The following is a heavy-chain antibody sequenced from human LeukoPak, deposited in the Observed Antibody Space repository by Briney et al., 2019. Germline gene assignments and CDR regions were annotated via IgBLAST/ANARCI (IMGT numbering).Heavy chain of an antibody. Sequence: PGRSLRLSCAASGFTFSSYAMHWVRQAPGKGLEWVAVISYDGSNKYYADSVKGRFTISRDNSKNTLYLQMNSLRAEDTAVYYCARAEFGSILVAGMYTDGFDIWGQGTMVTVSS. D-gene: IGHD2-21*01. CDR1: GFTFSSYA. J-gene: IGHJ3*02. CDR3: ARAEFGSILVAGMYTDGFDI. CDR2: ISYDGSNK. V-gene: IGHV3-30-3*01.